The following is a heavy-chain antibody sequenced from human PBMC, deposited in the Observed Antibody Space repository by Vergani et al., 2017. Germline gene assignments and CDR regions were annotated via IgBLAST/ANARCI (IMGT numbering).Heavy chain of an antibody. CDR1: GGSVSSGSYY. Sequence: QVQLQESGPGLVKPSETLSLTCTVSGGSVSSGSYYWSWIRQPAGKGLEWIGYIYYSGSTNYNPSLKSRGTISVDTSKNQFSLKLSSVTAADTAVYYCARDFSSGFDYWGQGTLVTVSS. CDR3: ARDFSSGFDY. V-gene: IGHV4-61*10. D-gene: IGHD3-22*01. J-gene: IGHJ4*02. CDR2: IYYSGST.